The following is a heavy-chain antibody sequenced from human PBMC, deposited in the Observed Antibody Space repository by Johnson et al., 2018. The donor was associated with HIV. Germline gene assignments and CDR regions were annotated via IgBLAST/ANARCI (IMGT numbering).Heavy chain of an antibody. CDR2: LSYAGGSK. J-gene: IGHJ3*02. V-gene: IGHV3-30*04. CDR3: ASQGAPAFDI. CDR1: GFTFSSYP. Sequence: QVQLVESGGGVVQPGRSLRLSCAASGFTFSSYPMHWVRKAPGNGLEGLALLSYAGGSKYYADSWKGRFTISRDNSKNTLYLQMNSLRAEDTAVYYCASQGAPAFDIWGQGTMVTVSS.